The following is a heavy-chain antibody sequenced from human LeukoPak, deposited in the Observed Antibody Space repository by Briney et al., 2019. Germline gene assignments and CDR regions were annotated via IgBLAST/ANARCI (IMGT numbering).Heavy chain of an antibody. CDR1: GFTFSSYW. CDR2: IKQDGSEK. J-gene: IGHJ4*02. D-gene: IGHD4-11*01. CDR3: ARDISNYLFDY. V-gene: IGHV3-7*01. Sequence: PGGSLRLSCAASGFTFSSYWMSWARQAPGKGLEWVANIKQDGSEKYYVDSVKGRFTISRDNAKNSLYLQMNSLRAEDTAVYYCARDISNYLFDYWGQGTLVTVSS.